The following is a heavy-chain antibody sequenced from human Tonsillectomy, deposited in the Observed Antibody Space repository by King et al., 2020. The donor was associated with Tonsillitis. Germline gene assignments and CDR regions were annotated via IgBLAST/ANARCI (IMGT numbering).Heavy chain of an antibody. CDR2: SGTT. Sequence: VQLQESGPGLVKPSETLSLTCTVSGGSVSSSSYHWSWIRQPPGKGLEWIGSGTTNYNPSFKSRLTISVDTSKNQLSLNLSSMAAADTAVYYCARDSDDYVWGTNRPGGFDIWGQGTMVTVSS. V-gene: IGHV4-61*01. CDR1: GGSVSSSSYH. J-gene: IGHJ3*02. D-gene: IGHD3-16*02. CDR3: ARDSDDYVWGTNRPGGFDI.